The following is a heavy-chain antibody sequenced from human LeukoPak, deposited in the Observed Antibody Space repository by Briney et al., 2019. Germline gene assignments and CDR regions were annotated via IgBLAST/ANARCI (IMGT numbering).Heavy chain of an antibody. CDR2: ISAYNGNT. CDR3: ARENVLRYFDWLLASAPTHDYFDY. J-gene: IGHJ4*02. Sequence: VASVNVSCKASGYTFTSYGISWVRQAPGQGLEWMGWISAYNGNTNYAQKLQGRVTMTTDTSTSTAYMELRSLRSDDTAVYYCARENVLRYFDWLLASAPTHDYFDYWGQGTLVTVSS. V-gene: IGHV1-18*01. D-gene: IGHD3-9*01. CDR1: GYTFTSYG.